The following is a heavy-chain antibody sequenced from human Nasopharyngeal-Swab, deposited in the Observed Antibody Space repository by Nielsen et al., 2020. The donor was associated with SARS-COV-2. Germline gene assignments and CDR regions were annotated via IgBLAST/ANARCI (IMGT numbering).Heavy chain of an antibody. CDR2: IIPVFGTT. CDR1: GGTFNSYA. CDR3: ARESGSSQYSAYYMDV. Sequence: SVKVSCKPSGGTFNSYAFSWVRQAPGQGLEWMGRIIPVFGTTNYAQDFQGRVTITADKSTATAYMQLSSLRSEDTAVYYCARESGSSQYSAYYMDVWGKGTAVPVPS. D-gene: IGHD2-15*01. J-gene: IGHJ6*03. V-gene: IGHV1-69*06.